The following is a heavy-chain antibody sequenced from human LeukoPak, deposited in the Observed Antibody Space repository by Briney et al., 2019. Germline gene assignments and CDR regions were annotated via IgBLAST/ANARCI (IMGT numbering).Heavy chain of an antibody. J-gene: IGHJ5*02. V-gene: IGHV4-39*07. CDR2: IYYSGST. D-gene: IGHD6-19*01. CDR3: ARGYSSGSNWFDP. CDR1: GGSISSSSYY. Sequence: SETLSLTCTVSGGSISSSSYYWGWIRQPPGEGLEWIGSIYYSGSTYSNPPPNSRVTISVDTSKTQFSLKLSSVTAADTAVYYCARGYSSGSNWFDPWGQGTLVTVSS.